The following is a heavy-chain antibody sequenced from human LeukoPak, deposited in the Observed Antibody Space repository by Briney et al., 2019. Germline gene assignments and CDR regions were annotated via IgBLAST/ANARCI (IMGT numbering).Heavy chain of an antibody. D-gene: IGHD3-22*01. J-gene: IGHJ5*02. CDR3: ARGAYYYDSSGPLDP. V-gene: IGHV1-2*02. CDR1: GYTFTAYY. CDR2: INPHSGGT. Sequence: ASVKVSCKASGYTFTAYYIHWVRQAPGQGLEWMGWINPHSGGTNYAQKFQGRVTMTRDTSISTAYMELSRLRSDDTAVYYCARGAYYYDSSGPLDPWGQGTLVTVSS.